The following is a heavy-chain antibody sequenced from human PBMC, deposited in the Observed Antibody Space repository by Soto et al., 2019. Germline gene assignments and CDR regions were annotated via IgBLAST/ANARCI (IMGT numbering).Heavy chain of an antibody. CDR1: GFTFSSYA. CDR2: VSAGGDMT. J-gene: IGHJ6*02. D-gene: IGHD3-10*01. V-gene: IGHV3-23*01. Sequence: DVQVLESGGDLVQPGGSLRLSCAASGFTFSSYAMSWVRQAPGKGLEWVSSVSAGGDMTYYSDSVKGRFTISRDNSNNALFLQMNRLRTEDTALYYCARGDRGGSGSPASYYYSGLDVWGPGNTVTVS. CDR3: ARGDRGGSGSPASYYYSGLDV.